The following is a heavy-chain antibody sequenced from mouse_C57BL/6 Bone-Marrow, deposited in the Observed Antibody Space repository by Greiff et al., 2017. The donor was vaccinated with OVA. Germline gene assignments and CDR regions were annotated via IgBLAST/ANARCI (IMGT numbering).Heavy chain of an antibody. CDR2: IDPSDSYT. D-gene: IGHD2-2*01. CDR1: GYTFTSYW. V-gene: IGHV1-69*01. CDR3: ARSPIYYGYDGGFAY. Sequence: QVQLQQSGAELVMPGASVKLSCKASGYTFTSYWMHWVKQRPGQGLEWIGEIDPSDSYTNYNQKFKGKSTLTVDKSSSPAYMQLSSLTSEDSAVCYCARSPIYYGYDGGFAYWGQGTLVTVSA. J-gene: IGHJ3*01.